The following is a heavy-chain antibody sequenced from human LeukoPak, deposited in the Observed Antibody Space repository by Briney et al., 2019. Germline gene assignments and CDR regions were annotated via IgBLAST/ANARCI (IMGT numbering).Heavy chain of an antibody. V-gene: IGHV3-21*01. D-gene: IGHD4-17*01. J-gene: IGHJ4*02. Sequence: GGSLRLSCAASGFTFSSYSMNWVRQAPGKGLEWVSSISSSSSYIYYADSVKGRFTISRDNAKNSLYLQMNSLRAEDTAVYYCAREDIPPGPTVPNSMIDYWGQGTPVTVSS. CDR2: ISSSSSYI. CDR1: GFTFSSYS. CDR3: AREDIPPGPTVPNSMIDY.